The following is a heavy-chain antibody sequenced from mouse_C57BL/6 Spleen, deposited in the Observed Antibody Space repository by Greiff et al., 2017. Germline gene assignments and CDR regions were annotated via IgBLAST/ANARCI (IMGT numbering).Heavy chain of an antibody. D-gene: IGHD1-1*01. CDR2: IYPGSGNT. CDR3: ASYYYGSRAMDY. CDR1: GYSFTSYY. V-gene: IGHV1-66*01. Sequence: QVQLQQSGPELVKPGASVKISCKASGYSFTSYYIHWVKQRPGQGLEWIGWIYPGSGNTKYNEKFKGKATLTADTSSSTAYMQLSSLTSEDSAVYYCASYYYGSRAMDYWGQGTSVTVSS. J-gene: IGHJ4*01.